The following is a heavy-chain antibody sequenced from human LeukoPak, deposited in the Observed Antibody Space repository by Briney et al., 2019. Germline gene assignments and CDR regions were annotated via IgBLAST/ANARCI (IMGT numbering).Heavy chain of an antibody. CDR3: ARSTYYYDSSGYLSLGYFDY. Sequence: GGSLRLSCAASGFTFDDYAMHWVRQAPGKGLEWVSGISWNSGSIGYADSVKGRFTISRDNAKNSLYLQMNSLRAEDTAVYYCARSTYYYDSSGYLSLGYFDYCGQGTLVTVSS. D-gene: IGHD3-22*01. J-gene: IGHJ4*02. V-gene: IGHV3-9*01. CDR2: ISWNSGSI. CDR1: GFTFDDYA.